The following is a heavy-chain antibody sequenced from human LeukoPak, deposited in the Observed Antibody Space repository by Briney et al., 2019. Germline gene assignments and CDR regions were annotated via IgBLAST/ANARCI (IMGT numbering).Heavy chain of an antibody. D-gene: IGHD3-10*01. Sequence: ASVKVSCKASGYTFTGYYMHWVRQAPGQGLEWMGWINPNSGGTNYAQKFQGRVTMTRDTSIGTAYMELSRLRSDDTAVYYCASIGSSRGYYFDYWGQGTLVTVSS. CDR2: INPNSGGT. J-gene: IGHJ4*02. CDR3: ASIGSSRGYYFDY. V-gene: IGHV1-2*02. CDR1: GYTFTGYY.